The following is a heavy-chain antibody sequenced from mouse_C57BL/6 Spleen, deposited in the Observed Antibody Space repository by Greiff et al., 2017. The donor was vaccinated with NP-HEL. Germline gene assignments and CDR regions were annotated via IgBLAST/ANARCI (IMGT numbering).Heavy chain of an antibody. CDR2: LYPRSGGT. J-gene: IGHJ2*01. Sequence: VQLQQSGAALFQPGASGKLSWKASGYTFTSYWMNCVQQRPGPVPSFLFPLYPRSGGTNYNEKFKSKATLTVDTPSSTAYMQLSSLTSEDSAVYYCARDAIYDGNDIDYWGQGTTVTVSS. CDR1: GYTFTSYW. CDR3: ARDAIYDGNDIDY. V-gene: IGHV1-72*01. D-gene: IGHD2-1*01.